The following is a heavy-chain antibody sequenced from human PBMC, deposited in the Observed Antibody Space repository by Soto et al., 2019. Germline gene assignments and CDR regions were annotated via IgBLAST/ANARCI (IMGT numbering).Heavy chain of an antibody. CDR3: ATYDFWSGLLNNDAFDI. V-gene: IGHV1-8*01. J-gene: IGHJ3*02. D-gene: IGHD3-3*01. CDR2: MDPNSGNT. CDR1: GYTFTSYD. Sequence: GASVKVSCKASGYTFTSYDINWVRQATGQGLEWMGWMDPNSGNTGYAQKFQGRVTMTRNTSISTAYMELSSLRSEDTAVYYCATYDFWSGLLNNDAFDIWGQGTMVTVSS.